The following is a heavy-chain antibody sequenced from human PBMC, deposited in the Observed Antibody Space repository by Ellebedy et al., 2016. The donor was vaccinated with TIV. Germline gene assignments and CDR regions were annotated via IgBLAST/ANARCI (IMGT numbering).Heavy chain of an antibody. CDR2: ISGSGGST. J-gene: IGHJ6*02. V-gene: IGHV3-23*01. D-gene: IGHD2-15*01. CDR1: GFTFSSYA. CDR3: AKGEDIVVVVAAIRTYYYYGMDV. Sequence: GESLKIXCAASGFTFSSYAMSWVRQAPGKGLEWVSAISGSGGSTYYADSVKGRFTISRDNSKNTLYLQMNSLRAEDTAVYYCAKGEDIVVVVAAIRTYYYYGMDVWGQGTTVTVSS.